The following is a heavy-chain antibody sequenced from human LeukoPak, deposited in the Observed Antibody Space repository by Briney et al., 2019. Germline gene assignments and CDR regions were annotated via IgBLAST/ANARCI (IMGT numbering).Heavy chain of an antibody. Sequence: SETLSLTCSVSGYSISSGYYWGWIRQPPGKGLEWIGSIYHSGSTNYNPSLKSRVTISVDTSKNQFSLKLSSVTAADTAVYYCARQRDGYNQVFDYWGQGTLVTVSS. J-gene: IGHJ4*02. V-gene: IGHV4-38-2*01. D-gene: IGHD5-24*01. CDR1: GYSISSGYY. CDR2: IYHSGST. CDR3: ARQRDGYNQVFDY.